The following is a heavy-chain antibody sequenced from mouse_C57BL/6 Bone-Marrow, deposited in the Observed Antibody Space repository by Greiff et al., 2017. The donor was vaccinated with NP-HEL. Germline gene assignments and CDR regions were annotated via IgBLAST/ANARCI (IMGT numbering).Heavy chain of an antibody. J-gene: IGHJ2*01. Sequence: VQLQQSGAELVRPGASVKLSCTASGFNIKDDYMHWVKQRPEQGLEWIGWIDPENGDTEYASKFQGKATITADTTSNTAYLQLSRLTSEDTAVYYCTTRTGTSPFDYWGQGTTLTVSS. CDR2: IDPENGDT. CDR3: TTRTGTSPFDY. CDR1: GFNIKDDY. V-gene: IGHV14-4*01. D-gene: IGHD4-1*01.